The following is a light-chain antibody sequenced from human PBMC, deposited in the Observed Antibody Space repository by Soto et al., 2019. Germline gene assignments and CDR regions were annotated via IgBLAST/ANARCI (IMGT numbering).Light chain of an antibody. Sequence: QSVLTQPASVSGSPGQSITISCTGTSSDVGGYNYVSCYQHHPGKAPMFLFFVFSIRPSGVFNRFSGSKSANTASLTFSGLQAEDEADYYCSSYTSSSTLYVFGTGTKVT. J-gene: IGLJ1*01. V-gene: IGLV2-14*03. CDR3: SSYTSSSTLYV. CDR2: VFS. CDR1: SSDVGGYNY.